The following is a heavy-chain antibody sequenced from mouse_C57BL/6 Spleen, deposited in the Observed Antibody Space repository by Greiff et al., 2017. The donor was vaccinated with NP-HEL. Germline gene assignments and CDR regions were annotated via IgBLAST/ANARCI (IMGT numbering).Heavy chain of an antibody. J-gene: IGHJ2*01. CDR1: GYSITSGYY. V-gene: IGHV3-6*01. CDR3: ARDQDGYDYFDY. CDR2: ISYDGSN. D-gene: IGHD2-2*01. Sequence: DVQLQESGPGLVKPSQSLSLTCSVTGYSITSGYYWNWIRQFPGNKLEWMCYISYDGSNNYNPSLKNRISITRDTSKNQFFLKLNSLTTEDTATYYCARDQDGYDYFDYWGQGTTLTVSS.